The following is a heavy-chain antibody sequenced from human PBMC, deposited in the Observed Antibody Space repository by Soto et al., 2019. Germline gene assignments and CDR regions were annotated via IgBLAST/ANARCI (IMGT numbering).Heavy chain of an antibody. D-gene: IGHD3-10*01. J-gene: IGHJ4*01. CDR2: ISGSGDST. CDR3: AKRGSGSYFDY. Sequence: EVQLLESGGGLVQPGGSLRLSCAASGFTFSSYAMRWVRQAPGKGLEWVSAISGSGDSTYYADSVKGRFTISRDNSKNTLYLQMNSLRAEAAAVYCCAKRGSGSYFDYWGHGTLVTVSS. CDR1: GFTFSSYA. V-gene: IGHV3-23*01.